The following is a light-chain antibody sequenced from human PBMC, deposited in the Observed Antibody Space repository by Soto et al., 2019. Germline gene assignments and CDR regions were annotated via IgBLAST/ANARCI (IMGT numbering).Light chain of an antibody. V-gene: IGLV2-8*01. CDR2: EVS. Sequence: QSVLTQPPSPSGSPGPSVTISCTGTSRDVGGYNYVSWYQQHPGKAPKLMIYEVSKRPSGVPDRFSGSKSGNTASLTVSGLQAEDEADYFCSSYAGSILYVFGTGTKGTVL. CDR1: SRDVGGYNY. J-gene: IGLJ1*01. CDR3: SSYAGSILYV.